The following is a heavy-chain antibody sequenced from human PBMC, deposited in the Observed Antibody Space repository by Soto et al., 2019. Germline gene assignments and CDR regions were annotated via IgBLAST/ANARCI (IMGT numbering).Heavy chain of an antibody. CDR3: ARDGDRGGSYYYDSSGYYPHYAY. CDR2: ISYDGSNK. V-gene: IGHV3-30-3*01. J-gene: IGHJ4*02. D-gene: IGHD3-22*01. CDR1: GFTFSSYA. Sequence: PGGSLRLSCAASGFTFSSYAMHWVRQAPGKGLEWVAVISYDGSNKYYADSVKGRFTISRDNSKNTLYLQMNSLRAEDTAVYYCARDGDRGGSYYYDSSGYYPHYAYWGQGTLVTVS.